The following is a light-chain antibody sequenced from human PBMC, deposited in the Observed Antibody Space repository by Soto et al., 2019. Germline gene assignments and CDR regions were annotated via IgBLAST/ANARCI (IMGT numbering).Light chain of an antibody. CDR2: DVS. CDR3: RSYTSSSTLEV. CDR1: SSDVGGYNY. Sequence: QSALTQPASVSGSPGQSITISCTGTSSDVGGYNYVSWYQQHPGKAPKLMIYDVSNRPSGVSNRFSGSKSGNTASLTISGLQAEDEADYYCRSYTSSSTLEVFGGVTKLTVL. V-gene: IGLV2-14*01. J-gene: IGLJ2*01.